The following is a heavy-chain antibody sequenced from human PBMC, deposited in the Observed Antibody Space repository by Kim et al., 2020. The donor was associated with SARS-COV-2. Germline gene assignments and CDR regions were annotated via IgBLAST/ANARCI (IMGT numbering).Heavy chain of an antibody. Sequence: TIYYADSVKGRFTISRDNAKNSLYLQMNSLRAEDTAVYYCARGVGNYDDYWGQGTLVTVSS. CDR2: TI. V-gene: IGHV3-11*01. CDR3: ARGVGNYDDY. J-gene: IGHJ4*02. D-gene: IGHD1-26*01.